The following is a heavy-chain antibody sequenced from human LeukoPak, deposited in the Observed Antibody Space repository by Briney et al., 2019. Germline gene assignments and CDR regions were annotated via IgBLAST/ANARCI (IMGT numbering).Heavy chain of an antibody. CDR1: GGSFSGYY. CDR3: ASEPGYSSGWYWEGSDY. Sequence: SETLSLTCAVYGGSFSGYYWSWIRQPPGKGLEWIGEINHSGTTNYNPSLKSRVTISVDTSKNQFSLKLSSVTAADTAVYYCASEPGYSSGWYWEGSDYWGQGTLVTVSS. CDR2: INHSGTT. D-gene: IGHD6-19*01. J-gene: IGHJ4*02. V-gene: IGHV4-34*01.